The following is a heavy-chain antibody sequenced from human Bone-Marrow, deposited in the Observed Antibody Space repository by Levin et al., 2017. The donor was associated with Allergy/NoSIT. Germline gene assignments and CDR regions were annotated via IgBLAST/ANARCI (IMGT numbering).Heavy chain of an antibody. CDR1: GFIFSDYG. V-gene: IGHV3-30*18. D-gene: IGHD4-17*01. CDR3: AKGGTVDNYGDFMDV. J-gene: IGHJ6*03. CDR2: ISYEGSYK. Sequence: GGSLRLSCAASGFIFSDYGMHWVRQAPGKGLEWVAVISYEGSYKYYGDSVKGRFTISRDKSKNTLYLQMNSLRTEDTAVYYCAKGGTVDNYGDFMDVWGKGTTVTVSS.